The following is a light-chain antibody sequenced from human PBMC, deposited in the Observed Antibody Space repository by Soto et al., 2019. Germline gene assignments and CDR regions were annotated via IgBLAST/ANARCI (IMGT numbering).Light chain of an antibody. CDR3: QQYNNWHAVP. V-gene: IGKV3-15*01. Sequence: EIVMTQSPATLSVSPGERATLSCRASQSVSNNLAWYQQKPGQTPRLLIYGASTRATGIPVRFSGSGSGTEFTLTISSLQSEDFAVYYCQQYNNWHAVPFGQGTKLEIK. CDR2: GAS. J-gene: IGKJ2*01. CDR1: QSVSNN.